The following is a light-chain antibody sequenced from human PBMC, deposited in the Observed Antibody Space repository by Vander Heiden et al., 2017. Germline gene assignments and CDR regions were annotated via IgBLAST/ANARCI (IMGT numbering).Light chain of an antibody. CDR3: SSYAGSNNWV. V-gene: IGLV2-8*01. CDR1: SSDGGGYNY. J-gene: IGLJ3*02. Sequence: QSALTQPPSASGSPGQSVTIPCTGTSSDGGGYNYLSWSPQHPGKDTKHMIYEVSKRPSGVPDRFSGSKSGNTASLTVSGLQADDEADYYCSSYAGSNNWVFGGGTKLTVL. CDR2: EVS.